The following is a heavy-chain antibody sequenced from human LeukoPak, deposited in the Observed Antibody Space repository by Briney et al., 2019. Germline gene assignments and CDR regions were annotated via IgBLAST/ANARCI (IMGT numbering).Heavy chain of an antibody. CDR3: ARDLPYGSSGWYYYYCGMDV. J-gene: IGHJ6*02. Sequence: GGSLRLSCAASGFTVSSNYMSWVRQVPGKGLEWVSVIYSGGSTYYADSVKGRFTISRDNSKNTLYLQMNSLRAEDTAVYYCARDLPYGSSGWYYYYCGMDVWGQGTTVTVSS. D-gene: IGHD6-19*01. CDR1: GFTVSSNY. CDR2: IYSGGST. V-gene: IGHV3-66*01.